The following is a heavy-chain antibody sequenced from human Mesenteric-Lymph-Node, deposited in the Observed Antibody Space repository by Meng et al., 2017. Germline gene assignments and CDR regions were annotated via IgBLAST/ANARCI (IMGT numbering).Heavy chain of an antibody. CDR1: GCSISSGGYY. Sequence: VRLTEPRSGPLRPSQTLSLTCTVSGCSISSGGYYWSWIRQPPGKGLEWIGYIYYSGSTYYNPSLKSRVTISVDTSKNQFSLKLSSVTAADTAVYYCARGPSRWLQFSFDYWGQGTLVTVSS. CDR2: IYYSGST. V-gene: IGHV4-31*03. D-gene: IGHD5-24*01. CDR3: ARGPSRWLQFSFDY. J-gene: IGHJ4*02.